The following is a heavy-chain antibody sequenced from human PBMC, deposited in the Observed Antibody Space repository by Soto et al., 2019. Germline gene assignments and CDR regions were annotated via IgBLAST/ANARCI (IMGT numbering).Heavy chain of an antibody. J-gene: IGHJ4*02. Sequence: SETLSLTCTVSGGSISSYYWSWIRQPPGKGLEWIGYIYYSGSTNYNPSLKSRVTISVDTSKNQFSLKLSSVTAADTAVYYCASTDYNGYGPPFYYFDYWGQGTLVTVSS. V-gene: IGHV4-59*01. CDR3: ASTDYNGYGPPFYYFDY. CDR1: GGSISSYY. CDR2: IYYSGST. D-gene: IGHD5-12*01.